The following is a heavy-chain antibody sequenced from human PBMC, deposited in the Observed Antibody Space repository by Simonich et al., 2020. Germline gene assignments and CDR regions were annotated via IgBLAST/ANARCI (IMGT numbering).Heavy chain of an antibody. J-gene: IGHJ3*02. CDR2: IDPGYADT. CDR1: GYSFTSYW. CDR3: ARQLNEFDI. V-gene: IGHV5-51*01. D-gene: IGHD1-1*01. Sequence: EVQLVQSGAEVKKPGESLPISCKGSGYSFTSYWIGWVRQMPGRGLECMEIIDPGYADTIDSPSVQGQVTISADKSISTAYLQWSSLKASDTAMYYCARQLNEFDIWGQGTMVTVSS.